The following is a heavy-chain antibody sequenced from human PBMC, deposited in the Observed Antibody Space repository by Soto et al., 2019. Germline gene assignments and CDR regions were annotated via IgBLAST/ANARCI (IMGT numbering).Heavy chain of an antibody. Sequence: SQTLSLTCAISGDSVSSNSAAWNWIRQSPSKGLEWLGRTYYRSKWYNDYAVSVKSRITINPDTSKNQFSLQLNSLTPEDTALYHPARSILVVPAPIKDAYDNCRRGT. CDR3: ARSILVVPAPIKDAYDN. CDR2: TYYRSKWYN. V-gene: IGHV6-1*01. CDR1: GDSVSSNSAA. D-gene: IGHD2-2*01. J-gene: IGHJ3*02.